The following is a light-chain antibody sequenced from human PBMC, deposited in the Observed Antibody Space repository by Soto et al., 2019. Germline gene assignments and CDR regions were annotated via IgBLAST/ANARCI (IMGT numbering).Light chain of an antibody. CDR1: EDLNTY. CDR2: ETS. CDR3: LQYDDLPRS. J-gene: IGKJ4*01. Sequence: ETRMPRPPSPLGASVEDDATIPCQAGEDLNTYLNWYQQKPGKAPKLLIYETSTLETGVPSSFSGSETRTDFTITISALQPEDVATYYCLQYDDLPRSFGGGTKVEIK. V-gene: IGKV1-33*01.